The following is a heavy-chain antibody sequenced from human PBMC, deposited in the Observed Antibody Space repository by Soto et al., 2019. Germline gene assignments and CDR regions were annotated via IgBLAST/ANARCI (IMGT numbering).Heavy chain of an antibody. J-gene: IGHJ4*02. Sequence: GGSLRLSCSASGFTFSIYAMHWVRQAAGDGLEYVSSISTNGGSTHYADSVKGRFTISRDNSKNTVYLQMSTLRAEDAAVYYCVKGEYYYDSGGYYPFDYWGQGT. CDR2: ISTNGGST. CDR1: GFTFSIYA. CDR3: VKGEYYYDSGGYYPFDY. D-gene: IGHD3-22*01. V-gene: IGHV3-64D*06.